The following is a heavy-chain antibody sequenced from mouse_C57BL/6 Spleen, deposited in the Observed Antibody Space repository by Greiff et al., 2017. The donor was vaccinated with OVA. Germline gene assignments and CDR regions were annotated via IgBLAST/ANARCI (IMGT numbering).Heavy chain of an antibody. Sequence: VQLQQSGAELVRPGASVTLSCKASGYTFTDYEMHWVKQTPVHGLEWIGAIDPETGGTAYNQKFKGKAILTADKSSSTAYMELRSLTSEDSAVYYCTGRKGLLVFAYWGKGTLVTVSA. CDR2: IDPETGGT. CDR3: TGRKGLLVFAY. J-gene: IGHJ3*01. CDR1: GYTFTDYE. D-gene: IGHD2-3*01. V-gene: IGHV1-15*01.